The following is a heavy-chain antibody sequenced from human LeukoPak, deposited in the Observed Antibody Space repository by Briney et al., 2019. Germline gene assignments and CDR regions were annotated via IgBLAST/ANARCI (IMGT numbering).Heavy chain of an antibody. V-gene: IGHV4-39*07. CDR2: IYYSGTT. Sequence: SETLSLTCTVSGGSISSSPYYWGWIRQPPGKELEWIGSIYYSGTTHYNPSLESRVTISVDTSKNQFSLKLASVTAADTAIYYCAKGAGGFSYYNWFDPWGQGTLVTVSS. CDR1: GGSISSSPYY. J-gene: IGHJ5*02. D-gene: IGHD5-18*01. CDR3: AKGAGGFSYYNWFDP.